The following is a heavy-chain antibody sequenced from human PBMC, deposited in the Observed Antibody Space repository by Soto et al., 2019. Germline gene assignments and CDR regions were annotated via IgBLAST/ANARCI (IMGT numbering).Heavy chain of an antibody. CDR2: IYYSGST. Sequence: PSETLSLTCTVSGGSISSGGYYRSWIRQHPGKGLEWIGYIYYSGSTYYNPSLKSRVTISVDTSKNQFSLKLSSVTAADTAVYYCARGHITMVRGVIMIVYGMDVWGQGTTVSVSS. D-gene: IGHD3-10*01. CDR3: ARGHITMVRGVIMIVYGMDV. CDR1: GGSISSGGYY. V-gene: IGHV4-31*03. J-gene: IGHJ6*02.